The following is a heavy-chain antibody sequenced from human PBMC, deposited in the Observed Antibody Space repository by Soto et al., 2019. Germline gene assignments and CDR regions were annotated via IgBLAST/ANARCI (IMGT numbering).Heavy chain of an antibody. CDR3: ARVVQGAEAWFGP. V-gene: IGHV1-18*01. J-gene: IGHJ5*02. CDR1: GYTFSNYG. Sequence: ASVKVSCKTSGYTFSNYGITWVRQAPGQPLEWLGWISLYSDGTSYAQKFRGRVSMPTDTSTTTAYMELRSLRSDDTDVYYCARVVQGAEAWFGPWGQGTLVTVSS. CDR2: ISLYSDGT.